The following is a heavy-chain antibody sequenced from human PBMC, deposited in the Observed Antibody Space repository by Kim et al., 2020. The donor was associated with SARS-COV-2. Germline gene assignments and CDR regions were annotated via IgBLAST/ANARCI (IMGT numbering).Heavy chain of an antibody. CDR3: ARSGYTYGFDY. D-gene: IGHD5-18*01. J-gene: IGHJ4*02. Sequence: KYFVCSVKGRFTISRDNAKKSLYLQMNSLRAEDTAVYYCARSGYTYGFDYWGQGTLVTVSS. V-gene: IGHV3-7*01. CDR2: K.